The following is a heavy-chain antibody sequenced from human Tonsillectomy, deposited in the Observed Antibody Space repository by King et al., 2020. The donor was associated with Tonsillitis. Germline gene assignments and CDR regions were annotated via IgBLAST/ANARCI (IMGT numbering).Heavy chain of an antibody. D-gene: IGHD5-18*01. J-gene: IGHJ4*02. CDR3: TRWVDTAMADDY. Sequence: VQLVESGGGLVQPGRSLRLSCTASGFTFGDFAMNWVRQAPGKGLEWVGFIRSKAYGGTADYAASVKCRFTISRDDSKSIAYLQMNSLKTEDTAVYYCTRWVDTAMADDYWGQGTLVTVSS. CDR2: IRSKAYGGTA. CDR1: GFTFGDFA. V-gene: IGHV3-49*04.